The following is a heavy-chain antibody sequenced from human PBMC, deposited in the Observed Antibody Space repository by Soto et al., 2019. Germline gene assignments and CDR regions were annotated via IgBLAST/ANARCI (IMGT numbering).Heavy chain of an antibody. V-gene: IGHV4-34*01. J-gene: IGHJ6*02. CDR3: AREIAGAPYYYYGMDV. CDR1: GGSFSGYY. D-gene: IGHD6-19*01. Sequence: SETLSLTCAVYGGSFSGYYWSWIRQPPGKGLEWIGEINHSGSTNYNPSLKSRVTISVDTSKNQFSLKLSSVTAADTAVYYCAREIAGAPYYYYGMDVWGQGTTVTVSS. CDR2: INHSGST.